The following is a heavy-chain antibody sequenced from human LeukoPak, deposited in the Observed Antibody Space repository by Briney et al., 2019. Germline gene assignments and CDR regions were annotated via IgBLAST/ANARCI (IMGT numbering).Heavy chain of an antibody. V-gene: IGHV4-39*01. CDR3: ATPISGWHSLDY. Sequence: SETLSLTCIVSSGSISGSTYYWGWVRQPPGKGLEWIGSIYYSGSAYYKPSLKSRVTISVDTSKNQFSLRLSSVTAADTAVYYCATPISGWHSLDYWGQGALVTVSS. CDR2: IYYSGSA. J-gene: IGHJ4*02. CDR1: SGSISGSTYY. D-gene: IGHD6-19*01.